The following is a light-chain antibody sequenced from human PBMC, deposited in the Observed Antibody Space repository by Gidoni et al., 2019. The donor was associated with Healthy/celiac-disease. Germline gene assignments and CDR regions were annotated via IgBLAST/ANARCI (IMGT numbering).Light chain of an antibody. V-gene: IGKV1-39*01. CDR3: QQSYSTLRVT. CDR2: AAS. CDR1: QSISSY. J-gene: IGKJ2*01. Sequence: DIQMTQSPSSLSASVGDRVTITGRASQSISSYLNWYQQKPGKAPKLLIYAASSLQSGVPSRFSGSGSGTDFTLTISSLQPEDFATYYCQQSYSTLRVTFGQGTKLEIK.